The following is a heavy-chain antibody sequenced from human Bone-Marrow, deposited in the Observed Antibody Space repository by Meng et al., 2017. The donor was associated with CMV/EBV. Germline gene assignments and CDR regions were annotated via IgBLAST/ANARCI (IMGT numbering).Heavy chain of an antibody. CDR2: IIPMFGTA. CDR3: ARARDYSRYYYYYYGMDV. J-gene: IGHJ6*02. V-gene: IGHV1-69*05. CDR1: GGSFSNYA. Sequence: SVKVSCKASGGSFSNYAISWVRQAPGQGLEWMGGIIPMFGTANYSQNFQGRVTMTTDESTTTVYMELTSLRSEDTAVYYCARARDYSRYYYYYYGMDVWGQGTTVTVSS. D-gene: IGHD2-15*01.